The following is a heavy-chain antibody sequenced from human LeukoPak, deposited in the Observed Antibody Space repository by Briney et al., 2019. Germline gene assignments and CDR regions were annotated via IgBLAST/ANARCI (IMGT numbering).Heavy chain of an antibody. J-gene: IGHJ4*02. D-gene: IGHD3-22*01. V-gene: IGHV1-2*02. CDR3: ARMWYYYDSSGGRNY. Sequence: ASVEVSCKASGYTFTGYYMHWVRQAPGQGLEWMGWINPNSGGTNYAQKFQGRVTMTRDTSISTAYMELSRLRSDDTAVYYCARMWYYYDSSGGRNYWGQGTLVTVSS. CDR2: INPNSGGT. CDR1: GYTFTGYY.